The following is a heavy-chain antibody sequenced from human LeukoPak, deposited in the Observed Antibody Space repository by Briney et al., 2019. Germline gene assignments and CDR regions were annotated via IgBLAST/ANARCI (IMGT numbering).Heavy chain of an antibody. CDR1: GYTFINFA. J-gene: IGHJ4*02. CDR3: ARGSRAAADDY. V-gene: IGHV1-3*01. CDR2: INAGNGNT. Sequence: ASVKVSCKASGYTFINFAINWGRQAPGQRPEWMGWINAGNGNTKYSQKFQGRVAITRDTSASTAYMELSSLTSEDTAIYYCARGSRAAADDYWGQETLVTVSS. D-gene: IGHD6-13*01.